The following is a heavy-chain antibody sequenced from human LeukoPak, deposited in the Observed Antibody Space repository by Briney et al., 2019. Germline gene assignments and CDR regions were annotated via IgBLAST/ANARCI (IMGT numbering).Heavy chain of an antibody. Sequence: GESLKISCKGSGYSINNYWIGWVRQMPGKGLAWMGIIYPGDSDTRYSPSLQGQVTISADKSISTAYLQWSSLKASDTAMYYCARRHSSSGWDYFDYWGQGTLVTVSS. CDR3: ARRHSSSGWDYFDY. D-gene: IGHD6-19*01. CDR1: GYSINNYW. CDR2: IYPGDSDT. V-gene: IGHV5-51*01. J-gene: IGHJ4*02.